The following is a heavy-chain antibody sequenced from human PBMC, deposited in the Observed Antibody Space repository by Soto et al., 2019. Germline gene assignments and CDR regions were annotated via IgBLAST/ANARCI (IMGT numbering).Heavy chain of an antibody. Sequence: QVQLVQSGAEVKKPGASVKVSCKVSGYSFTGYFMHWVRQAPGQGLEWMGWINPNIGGRNFAQKFQGRGTMTRDTSISTAYMELSGLTSDDTAFYYCARGRLPLRQWNGGSCYSYFDYWGQGTLVTVSS. D-gene: IGHD2-15*01. CDR2: INPNIGGR. V-gene: IGHV1-2*02. J-gene: IGHJ4*02. CDR3: ARGRLPLRQWNGGSCYSYFDY. CDR1: GYSFTGYF.